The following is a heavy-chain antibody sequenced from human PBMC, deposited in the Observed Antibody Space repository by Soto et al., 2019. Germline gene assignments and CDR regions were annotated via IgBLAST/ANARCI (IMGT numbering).Heavy chain of an antibody. J-gene: IGHJ6*02. CDR3: ARDRCSGGSCYSSHYYYGMGV. D-gene: IGHD2-15*01. CDR1: GGTFSSYA. V-gene: IGHV1-69*13. CDR2: IIPIFGTA. Sequence: SVKVSCKASGGTFSSYAISWVRQAPGQGLEWMGGIIPIFGTANYAQKFQGRVTITADESTSTAYMELSSLRSEDTAVYYCARDRCSGGSCYSSHYYYGMGVWGQGTTVTVSS.